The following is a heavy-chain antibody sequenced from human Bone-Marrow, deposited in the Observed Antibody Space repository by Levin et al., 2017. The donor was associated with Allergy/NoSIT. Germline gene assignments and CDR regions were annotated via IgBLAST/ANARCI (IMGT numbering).Heavy chain of an antibody. CDR2: INPGDSDT. J-gene: IGHJ6*02. Sequence: ASVKVSCKGSGYSFTNYWIGWVRQMSGKGLEWMGIINPGDSDTRYSPSFQGQVTISADESSSTAFLQWNSLRASDTAMYYCARSGGYCSGSRCYSNYYYGMDVWGQGTTVTVSS. V-gene: IGHV5-51*01. CDR1: GYSFTNYW. D-gene: IGHD2-15*01. CDR3: ARSGGYCSGSRCYSNYYYGMDV.